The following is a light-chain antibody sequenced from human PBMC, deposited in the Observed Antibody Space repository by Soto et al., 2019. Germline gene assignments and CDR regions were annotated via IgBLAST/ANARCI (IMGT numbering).Light chain of an antibody. CDR3: SSFAASNTVV. CDR1: SSDVGGYNY. CDR2: EVS. V-gene: IGLV2-8*01. J-gene: IGLJ2*01. Sequence: QSALTQPPSASGSPGQSVTISCTGTSSDVGGYNYVSWYQQHPGKAPKLTIYEVSKWPSGVPDRFSGSKSGNTASLTVSGLQAEDEADYYCSSFAASNTVVFGGGTKLTVL.